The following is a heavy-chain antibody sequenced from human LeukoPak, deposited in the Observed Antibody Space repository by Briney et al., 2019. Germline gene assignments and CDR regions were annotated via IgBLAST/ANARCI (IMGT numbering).Heavy chain of an antibody. CDR3: AREVEGYCSSTSCYTGIAGTDQLDY. V-gene: IGHV3-9*01. Sequence: PGGSLRLSCAASGFTFDDYAMHWVRQAPGKGLEWVSGISWNSGSIGYADSVKGRFTISRDNAKNSLYLQMNSLRAEDTAVYYCAREVEGYCSSTSCYTGIAGTDQLDYWGQGTLVTVSS. D-gene: IGHD2-2*02. J-gene: IGHJ4*02. CDR1: GFTFDDYA. CDR2: ISWNSGSI.